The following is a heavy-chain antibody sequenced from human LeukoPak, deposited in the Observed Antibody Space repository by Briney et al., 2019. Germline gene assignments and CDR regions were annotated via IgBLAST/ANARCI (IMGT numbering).Heavy chain of an antibody. V-gene: IGHV4-38-2*02. CDR2: IYHSGST. CDR1: GYSIGSGYY. CDR3: QGSYDAHFDY. Sequence: SETLSLTCTVSGYSIGSGYYWGWIRQPPGKGLEWIGSIYHSGSTYYNPSLKSRVTISVDTSKNQFSLKLSSVTAADTAVYYCQGSYDAHFDYWGQGTLVTVSS. J-gene: IGHJ4*02. D-gene: IGHD3-22*01.